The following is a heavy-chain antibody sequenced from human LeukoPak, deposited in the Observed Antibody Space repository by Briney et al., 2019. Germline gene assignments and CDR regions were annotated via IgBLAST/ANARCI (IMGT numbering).Heavy chain of an antibody. CDR3: ARGGTPAFDI. CDR2: ISYDGSNK. V-gene: IGHV3-30*04. J-gene: IGHJ3*02. Sequence: GGSLRLSCAASGFTFSSYAMHWVRQAPGKGLEWVAVISYDGSNKYYADSVEGRFTISRDNSKNTLYLQMNSLRAEDAAVYYCARGGTPAFDIWGQGTMVTVSS. CDR1: GFTFSSYA.